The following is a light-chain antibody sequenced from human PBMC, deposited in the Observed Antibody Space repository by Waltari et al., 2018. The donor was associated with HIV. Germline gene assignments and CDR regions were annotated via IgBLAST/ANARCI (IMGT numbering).Light chain of an antibody. CDR3: QQTYSGIT. CDR2: GAS. CDR1: QNIDNF. Sequence: DVQVTHSLPSLSASVGDRVTITCRAIQNIDNFLNWYQQKSGGAPKLLIYGASSLQNGVPSRFSAGGSGTDFTLTISGVQPEDFAVYYCQQTYSGITFGPGTQVDVK. J-gene: IGKJ3*01. V-gene: IGKV1-39*01.